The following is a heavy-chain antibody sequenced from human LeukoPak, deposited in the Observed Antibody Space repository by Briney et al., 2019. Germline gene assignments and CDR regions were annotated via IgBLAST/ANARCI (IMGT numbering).Heavy chain of an antibody. V-gene: IGHV3-30*02. CDR2: IRYDGSNK. CDR1: GFTLSSYG. D-gene: IGHD2-15*01. CDR3: AREYCSGGSCYDYFDY. J-gene: IGHJ4*02. Sequence: GGSLRLSCAASGFTLSSYGMHWVRQAPGKGLEWVAFIRYDGSNKYYADSVKGRFTISRDNAKNSLYLQMNSLRAEDTAVYYCAREYCSGGSCYDYFDYWGQGTLVTVSS.